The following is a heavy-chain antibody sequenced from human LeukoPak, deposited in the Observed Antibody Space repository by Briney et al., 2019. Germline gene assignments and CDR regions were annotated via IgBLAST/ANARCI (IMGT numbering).Heavy chain of an antibody. V-gene: IGHV4-39*07. Sequence: SETLSLTCTVSGGSISSSSYYWGWIRQPPGKGLEWIGSIYYSGSTYYNPSLKSRVTISVDTSKNQFSLKLSSVTAADTAVYYRARDYYDSSGYYYDYWGQGTLVTVSS. CDR1: GGSISSSSYY. CDR2: IYYSGST. D-gene: IGHD3-22*01. J-gene: IGHJ4*02. CDR3: ARDYYDSSGYYYDY.